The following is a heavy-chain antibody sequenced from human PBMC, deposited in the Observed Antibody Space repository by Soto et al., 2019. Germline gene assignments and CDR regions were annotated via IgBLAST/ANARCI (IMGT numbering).Heavy chain of an antibody. V-gene: IGHV4-59*01. CDR2: IEYSGST. J-gene: IGHJ6*02. D-gene: IGHD6-13*01. CDR1: GGSISSYY. CDR3: ARDRQQLVYYYYGMDV. Sequence: SETLSLTCTVSGGSISSYYWSWIRHPPEKGLEWIGYIEYSGSTNYNPSLKSRVTISVDTSKNQFSLKLSSVTAADTAVYYCARDRQQLVYYYYGMDVWGQGTTVTVSS.